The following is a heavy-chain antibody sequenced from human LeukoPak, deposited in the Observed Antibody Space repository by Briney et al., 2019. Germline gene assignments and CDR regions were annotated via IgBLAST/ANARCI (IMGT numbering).Heavy chain of an antibody. Sequence: SETLSLTCAVNGGSFSGYSWSWIRQSPGKGLEWIADIIHSGSTNYNPSLKSRVTISLDTSRNQFSLKLTSVTAADTAVYYCARGQTELGTAYYYYMDAWGKGTTVTVSS. CDR1: GGSFSGYS. D-gene: IGHD7-27*01. J-gene: IGHJ6*03. CDR3: ARGQTELGTAYYYYMDA. V-gene: IGHV4-34*01. CDR2: IIHSGST.